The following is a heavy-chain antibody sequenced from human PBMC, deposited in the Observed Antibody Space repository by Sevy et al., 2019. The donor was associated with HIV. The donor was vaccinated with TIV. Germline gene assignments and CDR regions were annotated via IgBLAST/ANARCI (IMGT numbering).Heavy chain of an antibody. D-gene: IGHD3-3*01. V-gene: IGHV3-15*01. CDR3: TTDRSTTASSSLRFLEWGDYFDY. J-gene: IGHJ4*02. CDR1: GFTFSNAW. Sequence: GGSLRLSCAASGFTFSNAWMSWVRQAPGKGLEWVGRIKSKTDGGTTDYAAPVKGRFTISRDDSKKTLYLQMNSLKTEDTAVYYCTTDRSTTASSSLRFLEWGDYFDYWGQGTLVTVSS. CDR2: IKSKTDGGTT.